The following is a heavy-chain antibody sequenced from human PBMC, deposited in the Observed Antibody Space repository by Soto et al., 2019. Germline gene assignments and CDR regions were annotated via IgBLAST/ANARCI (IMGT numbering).Heavy chain of an antibody. Sequence: SETLSLTCTVSGGSVSSTSYYWTWIRQPPGKGLEWIGYIHYSGSTNYNPSLQSRVTISVDTSKNHFSLELTSVTAADTAVYYCARAWERLYLDYWVQGALVTVSS. D-gene: IGHD1-26*01. CDR3: ARAWERLYLDY. V-gene: IGHV4-61*01. CDR1: GGSVSSTSYY. CDR2: IHYSGST. J-gene: IGHJ4*02.